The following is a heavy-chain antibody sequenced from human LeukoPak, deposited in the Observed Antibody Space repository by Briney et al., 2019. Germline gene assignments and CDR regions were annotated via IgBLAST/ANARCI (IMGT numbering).Heavy chain of an antibody. CDR2: TYYRSKWYN. J-gene: IGHJ5*02. CDR1: GDSVSSNSAA. CDR3: ARDPWDYYGSGSYYIP. Sequence: SQTLSLTCALSGDSVSSNSAAWNWTRQSPSRGLEWLGRTYYRSKWYNDYAVSVKSRITINPDTSKNQFSLKLSSVTAADTAVYYCARDPWDYYGSGSYYIPWGQGTLVTVSS. V-gene: IGHV6-1*01. D-gene: IGHD3-10*01.